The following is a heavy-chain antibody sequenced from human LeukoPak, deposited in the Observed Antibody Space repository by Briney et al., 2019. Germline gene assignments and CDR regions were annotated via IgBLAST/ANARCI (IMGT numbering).Heavy chain of an antibody. CDR3: ATYYDTSGFVY. Sequence: GGSLRLSCAASGFTFSSYGMHWVRQAPGKGLEWVAFIRFDASNEYYADSVKGRFTISRDNSNNTLYLQMNNLRAEDTSVYYCATYYDTSGFVYWGQGTLATVSS. J-gene: IGHJ4*02. CDR1: GFTFSSYG. CDR2: IRFDASNE. V-gene: IGHV3-30*02. D-gene: IGHD3-22*01.